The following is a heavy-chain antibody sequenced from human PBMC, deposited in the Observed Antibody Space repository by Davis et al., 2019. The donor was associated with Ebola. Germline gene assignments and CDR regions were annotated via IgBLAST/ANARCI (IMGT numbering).Heavy chain of an antibody. CDR2: IIPVVDTK. J-gene: IGHJ5*02. CDR1: GYTFTGYD. CDR3: ARGKWFDP. Sequence: SVKVSCKASGYTFTGYDINWVRQAPGQGLEWMGRIIPVVDTKDYAQKFQGRVTLTADKATNTAYMELSGLRFDDTAVYYCARGKWFDPRGQGTLVSVTS. V-gene: IGHV1-69*04.